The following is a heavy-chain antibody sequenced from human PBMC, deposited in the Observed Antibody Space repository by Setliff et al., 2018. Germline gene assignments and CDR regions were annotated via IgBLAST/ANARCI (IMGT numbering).Heavy chain of an antibody. CDR3: ARNPDFLQYSFDL. CDR1: GGTFSDYY. Sequence: SETLSLTCAAYGGTFSDYYWTWIRQPPGKGLEWVGEINHRGSTTYNPSLKSRATISIDTSKSQFSLKLSSMTAADTALYYCARNPDFLQYSFDLWGRGTLVTVSS. CDR2: INHRGST. D-gene: IGHD5-12*01. J-gene: IGHJ2*01. V-gene: IGHV4-34*01.